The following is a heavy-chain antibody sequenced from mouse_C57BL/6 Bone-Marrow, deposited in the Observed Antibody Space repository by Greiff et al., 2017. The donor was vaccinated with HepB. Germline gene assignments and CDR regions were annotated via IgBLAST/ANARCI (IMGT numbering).Heavy chain of an antibody. D-gene: IGHD1-1*01. J-gene: IGHJ2*01. Sequence: DVQLQESGPELVKPGASVKISCKASGYSFTGYYMHWVKQSSEKSLEWIGEINPSTGGTSYNQKFKGKATLTVDKSSSTAYMQLKSLTSEDSAVYYCARGTTVEWGQGTTLTVSS. CDR2: INPSTGGT. V-gene: IGHV1-43*01. CDR3: ARGTTVE. CDR1: GYSFTGYY.